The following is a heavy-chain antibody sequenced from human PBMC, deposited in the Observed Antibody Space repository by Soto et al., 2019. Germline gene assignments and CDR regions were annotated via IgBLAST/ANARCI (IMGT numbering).Heavy chain of an antibody. V-gene: IGHV4-34*01. CDR3: ARRSGSMVRGVMLKRPPHFDY. J-gene: IGHJ4*02. D-gene: IGHD3-10*01. CDR2: INHSGST. Sequence: PSETLSLTCAVYGGSFSGYYWSWIRQPPGKGLEWIGEINHSGSTNYNPSLKSRVTISVDTSKNQFPLKLSSVTAADTAVYYCARRSGSMVRGVMLKRPPHFDYWGQGTLVTVSS. CDR1: GGSFSGYY.